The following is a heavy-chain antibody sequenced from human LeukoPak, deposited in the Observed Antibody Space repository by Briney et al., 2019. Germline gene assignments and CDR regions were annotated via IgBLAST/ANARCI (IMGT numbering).Heavy chain of an antibody. CDR1: GFTFSSYA. D-gene: IGHD1-1*01. J-gene: IGHJ6*04. Sequence: PGGSLRLSCAASGFTFSSYAMSWVRQAPGKGLEWVSVISGSGGSTYYADSVKGRFTISRDNSKNTLYLQMNSLRAEDTAVYYCAKATGWGYYYGMDVWGKGTTVTVSS. CDR2: ISGSGGST. CDR3: AKATGWGYYYGMDV. V-gene: IGHV3-23*01.